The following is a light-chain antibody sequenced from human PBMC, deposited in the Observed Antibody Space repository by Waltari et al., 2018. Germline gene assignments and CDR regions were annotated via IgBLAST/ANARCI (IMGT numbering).Light chain of an antibody. CDR3: SSDAGSNNYVV. Sequence: QSALTQPPSASGSPGQSVTISCTGTSSDIGGYNYVSWYQQHPGKAPKLMIYEVNKRPSGVPDRFSGSKSGSTAARTVAGLQAEDEADYYCSSDAGSNNYVVFGGGTKLTVL. V-gene: IGLV2-8*01. CDR2: EVN. CDR1: SSDIGGYNY. J-gene: IGLJ2*01.